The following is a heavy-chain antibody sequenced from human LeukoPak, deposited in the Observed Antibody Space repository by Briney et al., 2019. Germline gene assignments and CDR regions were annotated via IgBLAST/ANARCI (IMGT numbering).Heavy chain of an antibody. D-gene: IGHD5-24*01. V-gene: IGHV3-48*03. CDR1: GFTFSSYE. CDR2: ISSSGSTI. Sequence: GGSLRLSCAASGFTFSSYEMNWVRQAPGKGLEWVSYISSSGSTIYYADSVKGRFTISRDNAKNSLYLQMNSLRAEDTAVYYCATFGGRWLQFGYWGQGTLVTVSS. CDR3: ATFGGRWLQFGY. J-gene: IGHJ4*02.